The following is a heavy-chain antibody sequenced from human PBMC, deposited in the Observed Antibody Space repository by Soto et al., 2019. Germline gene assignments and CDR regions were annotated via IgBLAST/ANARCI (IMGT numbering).Heavy chain of an antibody. J-gene: IGHJ4*02. CDR3: ARDLSWQGVVSPIDC. V-gene: IGHV1-18*01. D-gene: IGHD2-8*01. CDR1: GYTFSSYG. CDR2: ISPYNGNT. Sequence: QVQLMQSGAEVKKPGASVKVSCKASGYTFSSYGVSWVRQAPGQGLEWLGWISPYNGNTNYAQKCQGRVIMTTDTSTNTAHMELRSLRSDDTAVYFWARDLSWQGVVSPIDCWGQRTLVT.